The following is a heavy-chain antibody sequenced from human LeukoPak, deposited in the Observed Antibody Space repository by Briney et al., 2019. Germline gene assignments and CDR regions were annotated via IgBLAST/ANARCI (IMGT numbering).Heavy chain of an antibody. V-gene: IGHV4-34*01. J-gene: IGHJ5*02. CDR3: ARIGPSNLNCSSTSCYNNWFDP. CDR2: IXXXXST. D-gene: IGHD2-2*01. Sequence: PSETLSLTCAVYGGSFSGYYXSWIRQPPXXXXEWIXXIXXXXSTNYNPSLKSRVTISVDTSKNQFSLKLSSVTAADTAVYYCARIGPSNLNCSSTSCYNNWFDPWGQGTLVTVSS. CDR1: GGSFSGYY.